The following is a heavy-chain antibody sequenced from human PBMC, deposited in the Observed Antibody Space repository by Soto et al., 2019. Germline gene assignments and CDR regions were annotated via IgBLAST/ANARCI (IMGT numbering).Heavy chain of an antibody. CDR1: GNTVPNYA. V-gene: IGHV1-3*01. D-gene: IGHD5-18*01. CDR2: INAGNGNT. J-gene: IGHJ4*02. Sequence: ASVKVSCKASGNTVPNYAIHWVRQAPGQRLEWMGWINAGNGNTKYSQKFQGRVTITRDTSASTAYMELSSLRSEDTAVYYCARGLNGYLYYFDYWGQGTLVTVSS. CDR3: ARGLNGYLYYFDY.